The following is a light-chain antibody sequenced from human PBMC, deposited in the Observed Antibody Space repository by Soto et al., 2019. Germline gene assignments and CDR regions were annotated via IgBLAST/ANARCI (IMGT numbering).Light chain of an antibody. CDR3: QQFGSSPGFT. CDR2: GTS. Sequence: EIVLTQSPGTLSLSPGERATLSCRASQTINSRYLAWYQQKSGQAPRLLIYGTSSRATGIPDWLSGSGSGTDFTRTISRLEPEDFAVYYCQQFGSSPGFTFGPVTKVDIK. J-gene: IGKJ3*01. V-gene: IGKV3-20*01. CDR1: QTINSRY.